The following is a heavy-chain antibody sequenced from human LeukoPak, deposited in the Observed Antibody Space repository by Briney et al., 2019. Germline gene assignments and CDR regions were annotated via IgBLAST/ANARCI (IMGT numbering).Heavy chain of an antibody. J-gene: IGHJ3*02. CDR1: GGSINNYY. Sequence: SSETLSLTCTVSGGSINNYYWSWIRQPAGEGLEWIGRIYTRGSTNYNPSLKSRVTMSVDTSKNQFSLKLSSVTAADTAVYYCARGRYCSADICSGGDAFDIWGQGTMVSVSS. D-gene: IGHD2-15*01. CDR3: ARGRYCSADICSGGDAFDI. CDR2: IYTRGST. V-gene: IGHV4-4*07.